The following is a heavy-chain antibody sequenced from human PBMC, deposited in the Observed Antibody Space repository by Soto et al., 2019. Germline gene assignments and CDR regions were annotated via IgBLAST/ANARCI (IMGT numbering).Heavy chain of an antibody. CDR1: GYTFTNND. CDR3: VRAPLDYYSADYFDN. J-gene: IGHJ4*02. V-gene: IGHV1-8*01. D-gene: IGHD2-21*01. Sequence: ASVKVSCKASGYTFTNNDINWVRQAAGQGLEWMGWMNPYSGNTGYARNFHGRVTMTRDNSITTAYMELSSLRSEDTAVYYCVRAPLDYYSADYFDNWGQGTLVAVSS. CDR2: MNPYSGNT.